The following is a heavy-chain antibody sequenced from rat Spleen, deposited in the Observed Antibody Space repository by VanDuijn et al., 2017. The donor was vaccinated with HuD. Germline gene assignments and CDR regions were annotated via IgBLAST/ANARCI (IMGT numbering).Heavy chain of an antibody. CDR2: IWNTGGT. V-gene: IGHV2-41*01. CDR3: ARDYSFDY. CDR1: GFSLTSYN. Sequence: QVQLKESGPGLVQPSQTLSLTCTVAGFSLTSYNVHWVRQPPGKGLEWMGVIWNTGGTRYNSALKSRLSISKDTSKSQVFLKMNSLQTEDTATYYCARDYSFDYWGQGVMVTVSS. J-gene: IGHJ2*01. D-gene: IGHD1-1*01.